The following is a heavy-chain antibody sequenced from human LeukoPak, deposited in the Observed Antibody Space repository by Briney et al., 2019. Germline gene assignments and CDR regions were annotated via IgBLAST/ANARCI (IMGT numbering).Heavy chain of an antibody. Sequence: GGSLRLSCAASEFTFSSYWMTWVRQAPGKGLEWVANIKQDGRKKNYVDSVKGRFTISRDTAKNSLYLQMNSLRAEDTAVYYCATPLDYYDSSGYHQGGDWGQGTLATVSS. D-gene: IGHD3-22*01. CDR3: ATPLDYYDSSGYHQGGD. V-gene: IGHV3-7*03. CDR1: EFTFSSYW. J-gene: IGHJ4*02. CDR2: IKQDGRKK.